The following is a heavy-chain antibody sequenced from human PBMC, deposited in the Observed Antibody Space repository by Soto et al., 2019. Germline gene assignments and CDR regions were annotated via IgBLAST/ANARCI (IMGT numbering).Heavy chain of an antibody. V-gene: IGHV3-53*01. Sequence: QTGGSLRLSCAASGFTVSSNYMSWVRQAPGKGLEWVSVIYSGGSTYYADSVKGRFTISRDNSKNTLYLQMNSLRAEDTAVYYCARSSSYYYGSGSYTFDYWGQGTLVTVSS. CDR1: GFTVSSNY. CDR3: ARSSSYYYGSGSYTFDY. D-gene: IGHD3-10*01. CDR2: IYSGGST. J-gene: IGHJ4*02.